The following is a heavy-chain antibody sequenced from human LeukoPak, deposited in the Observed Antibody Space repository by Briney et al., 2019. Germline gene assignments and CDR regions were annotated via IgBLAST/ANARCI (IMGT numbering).Heavy chain of an antibody. CDR2: IYYSGST. D-gene: IGHD6-19*01. Sequence: SSETLSLTCTVSGGSISSYYWSWIRQPPGKGLEWIGYIYYSGSTNYNPSLKSGVTISVDTSKNQFSLKLSSVTAADTAVYYCARKAYSSGWRDFDYWGQGTLVTVSS. CDR3: ARKAYSSGWRDFDY. V-gene: IGHV4-59*01. CDR1: GGSISSYY. J-gene: IGHJ4*02.